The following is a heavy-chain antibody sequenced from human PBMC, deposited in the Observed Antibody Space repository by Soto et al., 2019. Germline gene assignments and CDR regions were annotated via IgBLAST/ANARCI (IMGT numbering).Heavy chain of an antibody. CDR3: ARGGRRSPGMDV. Sequence: QVQLQESGPGLEKPSQTLSLNCTVSGGSIGSGGYYWSWIRQHPGKGLEWIGYIYYSGSTYYNPSLKSRVTISVDTSKNQFSLKLSSVTAADTAVYYCARGGRRSPGMDVWGQGTTVTVSS. CDR1: GGSIGSGGYY. CDR2: IYYSGST. J-gene: IGHJ6*02. V-gene: IGHV4-31*03.